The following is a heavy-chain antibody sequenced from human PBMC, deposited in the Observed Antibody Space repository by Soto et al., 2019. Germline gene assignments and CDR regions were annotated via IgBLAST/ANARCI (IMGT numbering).Heavy chain of an antibody. CDR2: VTVPGETT. J-gene: IGHJ6*03. CDR3: ARSGCYYTACSPYYYYVDV. Sequence: EVQLLESGGGLVQPGGSLRLSCAASGFNFNNFAFNWVRQAPGRGLEWVSTVTVPGETTYYADSVRERFTISRDNSRSTLFLQINSLRAEDTAVYYCARSGCYYTACSPYYYYVDVWGKGTTVTVSS. CDR1: GFNFNNFA. D-gene: IGHD3-22*01. V-gene: IGHV3-23*01.